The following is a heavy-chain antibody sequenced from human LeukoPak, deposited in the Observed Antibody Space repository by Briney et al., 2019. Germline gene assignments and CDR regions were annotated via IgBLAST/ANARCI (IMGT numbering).Heavy chain of an antibody. CDR1: GFTFSSYA. CDR2: ISGSGGST. Sequence: PGGSLRLSCAASGFTFSSYAMSWVRQAPGKGLEWVSAISGSGGSTYYADSVKGRFTISRDNSKNTLYLQMNSLRAEDTAVYYCAKPWNPKSGDYDAFDIWGQATMVTVSS. D-gene: IGHD2-21*02. CDR3: AKPWNPKSGDYDAFDI. V-gene: IGHV3-23*01. J-gene: IGHJ3*02.